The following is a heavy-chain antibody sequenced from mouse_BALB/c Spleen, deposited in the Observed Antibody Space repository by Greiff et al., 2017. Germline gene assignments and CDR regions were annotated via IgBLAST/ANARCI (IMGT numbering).Heavy chain of an antibody. D-gene: IGHD1-1*01. CDR3: ARSPFLYYGSSYFDY. Sequence: EVQLQQSGPGLVKPSQSLSLTCTVTGYSITSDYAWNWIRQFPGNKLEWMGYISYSGSTSYNPSLKSRISITRDTSKNQFFLQLNSVTTEDTATYYCARSPFLYYGSSYFDYWGQGTTLTVSS. CDR1: GYSITSDYA. J-gene: IGHJ2*01. CDR2: ISYSGST. V-gene: IGHV3-2*02.